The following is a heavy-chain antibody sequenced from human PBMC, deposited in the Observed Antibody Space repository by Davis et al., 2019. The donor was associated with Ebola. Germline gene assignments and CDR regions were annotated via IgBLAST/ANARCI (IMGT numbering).Heavy chain of an antibody. V-gene: IGHV4-34*01. CDR3: ARLVGTKYCSGGSAHCGWFDP. D-gene: IGHD2-15*01. CDR1: GGSFSGYY. CDR2: INHSGST. J-gene: IGHJ5*02. Sequence: PSETLSLTCAVYGGSFSGYYWSWIRQPPGKGLEWIGEINHSGSTNYNPSLKSRVTISVDTSKNQFSLKLSSVTAADTAVYYCARLVGTKYCSGGSAHCGWFDPWGQGTLVTVSS.